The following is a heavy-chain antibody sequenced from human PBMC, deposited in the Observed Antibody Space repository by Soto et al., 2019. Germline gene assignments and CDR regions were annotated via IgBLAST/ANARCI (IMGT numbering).Heavy chain of an antibody. Sequence: GGSLRLSCAVSGFTLSSYGMNWVRQAPGKGLEWVAAIYYDGSNKYYADSVRGRFTISRDNFKNTLYLHMNSLRAEDTAVYYCARDSKDDSSGYYAGFDYWGQGTLVTVSS. D-gene: IGHD3-22*01. CDR1: GFTLSSYG. CDR3: ARDSKDDSSGYYAGFDY. CDR2: IYYDGSNK. V-gene: IGHV3-33*01. J-gene: IGHJ4*02.